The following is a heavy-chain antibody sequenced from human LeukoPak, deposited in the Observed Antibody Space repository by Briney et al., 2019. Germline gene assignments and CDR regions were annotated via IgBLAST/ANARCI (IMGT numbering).Heavy chain of an antibody. J-gene: IGHJ4*02. CDR2: ISYDGSNK. Sequence: PGGSLRLSCAASGFTFSSYAMHWVRQAPGKGLEWVAVISYDGSNKYYADSVKGRFTISRDNSKNTLYLQMNSLRAGDTAVYYCARDYSRGGFDYWGQGTLVTVSS. D-gene: IGHD2-15*01. CDR3: ARDYSRGGFDY. CDR1: GFTFSSYA. V-gene: IGHV3-30-3*01.